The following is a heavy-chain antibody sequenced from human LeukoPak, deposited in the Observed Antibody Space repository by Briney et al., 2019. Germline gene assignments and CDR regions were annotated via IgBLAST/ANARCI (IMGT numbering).Heavy chain of an antibody. V-gene: IGHV4-59*01. Sequence: SETLSLTCTVSGGSISSYYWNWIRQPPGKGLEWIGYISYSGSTNYNPSLKSRVTISLGTSKNQFSLTLSSVTAADTAVYYCARDRRRELLHAFDIWGQGTMVTVSS. J-gene: IGHJ3*02. CDR1: GGSISSYY. CDR2: ISYSGST. CDR3: ARDRRRELLHAFDI. D-gene: IGHD1-26*01.